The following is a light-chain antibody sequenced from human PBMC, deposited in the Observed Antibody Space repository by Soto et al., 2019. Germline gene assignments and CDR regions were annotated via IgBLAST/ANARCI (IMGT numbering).Light chain of an antibody. Sequence: EIVLTQSRGTLSLSPGERATLSCRASQSVRSRFLAWYQQKPGQAPRLLMYGASSRATGIPDRFSGTGSGTDFTLTISRLEPEDFAVYYCQQYGSSPYTFGLGTKLEIK. V-gene: IGKV3-20*01. CDR3: QQYGSSPYT. J-gene: IGKJ2*01. CDR1: QSVRSRF. CDR2: GAS.